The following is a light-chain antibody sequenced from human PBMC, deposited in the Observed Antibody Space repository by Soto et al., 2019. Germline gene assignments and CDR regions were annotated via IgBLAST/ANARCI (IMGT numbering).Light chain of an antibody. Sequence: DIVMTQSPGSPAVSLGERATINCKSSQSVLYSSNNKNYLAWYQQKPGQPPKLLIYWASTRESGVPDRFSGSVSGTDFPPTIGRRRVEDVAVFYCHKYYCALSFGPGPKVDI. CDR1: QSVLYSSNNKNY. CDR2: WAS. J-gene: IGKJ3*01. V-gene: IGKV4-1*01. CDR3: HKYYCALS.